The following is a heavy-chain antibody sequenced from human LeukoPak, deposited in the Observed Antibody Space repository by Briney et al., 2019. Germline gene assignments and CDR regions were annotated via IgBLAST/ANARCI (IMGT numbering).Heavy chain of an antibody. V-gene: IGHV4-34*01. Sequence: SETLSLTCAVYGGSFSCYYWSWIRQPPGKGLEWIGEINHSGSTNYNPSLKSRVTISVNKSKNQFSLKLSSVTAADTAVYYCARGRITIFGVVIYYYYMDVWGKGTTVTVSS. D-gene: IGHD3-3*01. CDR1: GGSFSCYY. CDR2: INHSGST. CDR3: ARGRITIFGVVIYYYYMDV. J-gene: IGHJ6*03.